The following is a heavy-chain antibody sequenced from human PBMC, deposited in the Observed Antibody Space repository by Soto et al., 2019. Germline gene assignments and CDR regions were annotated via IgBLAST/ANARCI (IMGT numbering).Heavy chain of an antibody. V-gene: IGHV3-33*01. Sequence: PGGSLRLSCAASGFTFSSYGMHWVRQAPGKGLEWVAVIWYDGSNKYYADSVKGRFTISRDNSKNTLYLQMNSLRAEDTAVYYCAREALITIKGYGLDVWGQGTTVTVSS. CDR2: IWYDGSNK. J-gene: IGHJ6*02. CDR1: GFTFSSYG. CDR3: AREALITIKGYGLDV. D-gene: IGHD3-3*01.